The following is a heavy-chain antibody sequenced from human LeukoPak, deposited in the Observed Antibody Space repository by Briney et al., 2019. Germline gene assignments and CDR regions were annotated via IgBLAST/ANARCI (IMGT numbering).Heavy chain of an antibody. Sequence: MPSETLSLTCAVYGGSFSGYYWSWIRQPPGKGLEWIGEINHSGSTNYNLSLKSRVTISVDTSKNQFSLKLSSVTAADTAVYYCARGPYKYDGSGAFDIWGQGTMVTVSS. CDR3: ARGPYKYDGSGAFDI. CDR1: GGSFSGYY. CDR2: INHSGST. V-gene: IGHV4-34*01. J-gene: IGHJ3*02. D-gene: IGHD3-22*01.